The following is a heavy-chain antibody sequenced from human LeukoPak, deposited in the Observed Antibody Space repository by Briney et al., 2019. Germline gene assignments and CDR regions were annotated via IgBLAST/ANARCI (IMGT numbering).Heavy chain of an antibody. V-gene: IGHV1-69*13. Sequence: SVKVSCKASGGTFSSYAISWVRQAPGQGLEWMGGIIPIFGTANYAQKFQGRVTITADESTSTAYMELSSLRSEDTAVYYCAREGGSPRVPAASGWFDPWGQGTLVTVSS. J-gene: IGHJ5*02. CDR1: GGTFSSYA. D-gene: IGHD2-2*01. CDR3: AREGGSPRVPAASGWFDP. CDR2: IIPIFGTA.